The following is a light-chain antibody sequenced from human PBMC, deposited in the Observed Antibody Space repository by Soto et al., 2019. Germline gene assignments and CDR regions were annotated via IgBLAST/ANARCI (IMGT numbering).Light chain of an antibody. CDR3: QQYNNWPPFT. Sequence: DIVLTQSPLTLSVPPGERATLSCRASQSVTSNLAWYQRRPGQPPRLLIYGASTRATGVPDRFRGGGSGTDFTLTISSLQSEDVAVYYCQQYNNWPPFTFGEGTKVDIK. CDR1: QSVTSN. J-gene: IGKJ2*01. V-gene: IGKV3-15*01. CDR2: GAS.